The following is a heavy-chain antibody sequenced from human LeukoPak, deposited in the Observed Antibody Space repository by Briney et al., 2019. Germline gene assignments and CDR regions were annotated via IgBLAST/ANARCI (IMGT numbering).Heavy chain of an antibody. D-gene: IGHD3-9*01. J-gene: IGHJ6*03. CDR1: GYTFTSYY. Sequence: ASVKVSCKASGYTFTSYYMHWVRQAPGQGLEWMGWINPNSGGTNYAQKFQGRVTMTRDTSISTAYMELSRLRSDDTAVYYCARQYYDILTGYQTYYYYYMDVWGKGTTVTISS. CDR3: ARQYYDILTGYQTYYYYYMDV. V-gene: IGHV1-2*02. CDR2: INPNSGGT.